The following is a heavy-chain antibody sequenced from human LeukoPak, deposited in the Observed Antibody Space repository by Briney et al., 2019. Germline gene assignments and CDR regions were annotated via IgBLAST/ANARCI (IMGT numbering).Heavy chain of an antibody. CDR2: INHSGST. Sequence: PSETLSLTCAVYGGSFSGYYWSWIRQPPGKGLEWIGEINHSGSTNYNPSLKSRVTISVDTSKNQFSLKLSSVTAADTAVYYCARAEDGYSRRPPGNYWYFDLWGRGTLVTVSS. D-gene: IGHD5-24*01. CDR1: GGSFSGYY. CDR3: ARAEDGYSRRPPGNYWYFDL. J-gene: IGHJ2*01. V-gene: IGHV4-34*01.